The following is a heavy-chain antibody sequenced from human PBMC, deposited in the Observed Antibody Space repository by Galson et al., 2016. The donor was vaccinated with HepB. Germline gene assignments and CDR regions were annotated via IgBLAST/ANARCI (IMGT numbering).Heavy chain of an antibody. J-gene: IGHJ3*01. V-gene: IGHV3-66*01. D-gene: IGHD5-24*01. Sequence: SLRLSCAASRFTVGNNYMSWVRQAPGKGLKWVSLIYSGGTTHYADSVRGRFIISRDNSKNTLYLQMNSLRAEDTALYYCVIRWVWGQGTMVTVSS. CDR2: IYSGGTT. CDR3: VIRWV. CDR1: RFTVGNNY.